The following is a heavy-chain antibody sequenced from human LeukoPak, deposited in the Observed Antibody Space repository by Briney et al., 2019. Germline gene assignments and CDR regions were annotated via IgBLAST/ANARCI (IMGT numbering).Heavy chain of an antibody. CDR3: ATERYCSGGSCSVDDAFDI. J-gene: IGHJ3*02. V-gene: IGHV3-7*01. D-gene: IGHD2-15*01. CDR1: GFTFSSYA. Sequence: PGGSLRLSCAASGFTFSSYAMSWVRQAPGKGLEWVANIKQDGSEKYYVDSVKGRFTISRDNAKNSLYLQMNSLRAEDTAVYYCATERYCSGGSCSVDDAFDIWGQGTMVTVSS. CDR2: IKQDGSEK.